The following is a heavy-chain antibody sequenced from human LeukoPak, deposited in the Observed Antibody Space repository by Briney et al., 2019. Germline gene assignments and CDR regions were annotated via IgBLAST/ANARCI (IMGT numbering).Heavy chain of an antibody. J-gene: IGHJ4*02. V-gene: IGHV1-2*02. Sequence: EASVKVSCKASGYTFTDHFMQWVRHAPGQGLEWMGWINPNSGGTSYAQKFKGRVTMTRDTSINTVYMELSRLGSDDTAVYYCARDYELGTPGSAYEFFDYWGQGTLVTVSS. D-gene: IGHD3-10*01. CDR3: ARDYELGTPGSAYEFFDY. CDR2: INPNSGGT. CDR1: GYTFTDHF.